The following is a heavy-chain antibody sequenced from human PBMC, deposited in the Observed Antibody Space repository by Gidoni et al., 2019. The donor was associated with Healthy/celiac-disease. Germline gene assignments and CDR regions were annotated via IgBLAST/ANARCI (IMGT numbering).Heavy chain of an antibody. CDR1: GYTFTSYG. D-gene: IGHD4-17*01. CDR3: ARILISWAGDYSFDY. V-gene: IGHV1-18*01. J-gene: IGHJ4*02. Sequence: QVQLVQSGAEVRKPGASVKVSCKASGYTFTSYGISWVRQAPRQGLEWIGWIRAYNGNTNYAQKLHGRVTMTTDTSTSTAYMELRSLRSDDTAVYYCARILISWAGDYSFDYWGQGTLVTVSS. CDR2: IRAYNGNT.